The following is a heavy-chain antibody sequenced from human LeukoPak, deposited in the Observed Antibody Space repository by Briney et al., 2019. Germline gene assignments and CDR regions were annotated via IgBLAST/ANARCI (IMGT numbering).Heavy chain of an antibody. CDR3: AKEPTSYYYYGMDV. CDR2: ISYDGSNK. V-gene: IGHV3-30*18. CDR1: GFTFSSYG. Sequence: PGRSLRLSCAASGFTFSSYGMHWARQAPGKGLEWVAVISYDGSNKYYADSVKGRFTISRDNSKNTLYLQMNSLRAEDTAVYYCAKEPTSYYYYGMDVWGKGTTVTVSS. J-gene: IGHJ6*04.